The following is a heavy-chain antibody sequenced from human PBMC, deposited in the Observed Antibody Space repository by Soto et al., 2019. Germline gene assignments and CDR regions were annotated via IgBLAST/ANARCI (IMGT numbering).Heavy chain of an antibody. CDR2: INAGNGNT. Sequence: QVPLVQSGAEVKKPGASVKVSCKASGYTFTSYAMHWVRQAPGQRLEWMGWINAGNGNTKYSQKFQGRVTITRDTSASTAYMELSSLRSEDTAVYYCARDLFIAARDDYWGQGTLVTVSS. D-gene: IGHD6-6*01. CDR3: ARDLFIAARDDY. V-gene: IGHV1-3*01. J-gene: IGHJ4*02. CDR1: GYTFTSYA.